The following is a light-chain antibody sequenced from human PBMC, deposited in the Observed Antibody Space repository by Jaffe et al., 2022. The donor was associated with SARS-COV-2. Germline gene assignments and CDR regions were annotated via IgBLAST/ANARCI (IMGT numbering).Light chain of an antibody. Sequence: DVLMTQSPLSLPVTLGQPASISCRSNQSLVYSDGHTSLNWSPQRPGQSPRRLIYKASNRDSGVPDRFSGSGSGTDFTLKISRLEAEDVGIYYCMQGAHWPPETFGQGSKVEIK. CDR3: MQGAHWPPET. J-gene: IGKJ1*01. CDR2: KAS. CDR1: QSLVYSDGHTS. V-gene: IGKV2-30*01.